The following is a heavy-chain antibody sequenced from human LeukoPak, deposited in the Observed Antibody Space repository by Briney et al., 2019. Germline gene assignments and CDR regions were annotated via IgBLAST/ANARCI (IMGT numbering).Heavy chain of an antibody. CDR2: ISAYNGNT. V-gene: IGHV1-18*04. Sequence: GASVKVSCKASGYTFTSYYMHWVRQAPGQGLEWMGWISAYNGNTNYAQKLQGRVTMTTDTSTSTAYMELRSLRSDDTAVYYCARGGTYYANDAFDIWGQGTMVTVSS. CDR3: ARGGTYYANDAFDI. D-gene: IGHD2/OR15-2a*01. CDR1: GYTFTSYY. J-gene: IGHJ3*02.